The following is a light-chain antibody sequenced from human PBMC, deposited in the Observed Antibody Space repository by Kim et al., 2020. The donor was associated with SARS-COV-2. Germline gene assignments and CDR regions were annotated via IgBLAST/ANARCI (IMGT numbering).Light chain of an antibody. CDR2: GAS. CDR3: LQYNTYPVT. Sequence: ASVGDRVPITGRASQDIRNDLGWYQQNPGRAPKRLIYGASSLQSGVPSRFSGSGSGTEFTLTISSLQPEDFATYFCLQYNTYPVTFGQGTRLEIK. J-gene: IGKJ5*01. CDR1: QDIRND. V-gene: IGKV1-17*01.